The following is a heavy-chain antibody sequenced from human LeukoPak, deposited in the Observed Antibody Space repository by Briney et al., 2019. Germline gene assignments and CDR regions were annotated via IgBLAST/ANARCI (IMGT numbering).Heavy chain of an antibody. Sequence: GGSLRPSCAASGFNFGSYSMTWVRQAPGKGLGWVSVISADSATTFYADSVKGRFTISRDNAKNTVFLQMSSLRAEDTALYYCARNSASGNYPLDYWGQGTLVTVSS. CDR3: ARNSASGNYPLDY. CDR1: GFNFGSYS. CDR2: ISADSATT. V-gene: IGHV3-23*01. J-gene: IGHJ4*02. D-gene: IGHD3-10*01.